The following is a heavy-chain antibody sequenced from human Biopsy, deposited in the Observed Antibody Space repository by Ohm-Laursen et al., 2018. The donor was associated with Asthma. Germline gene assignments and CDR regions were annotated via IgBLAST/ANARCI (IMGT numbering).Heavy chain of an antibody. CDR1: GFTFSSYA. D-gene: IGHD3-16*02. CDR3: ARDLHPTNHLGELSEGFDY. CDR2: ISYDGSNK. J-gene: IGHJ4*02. V-gene: IGHV3-30-3*01. Sequence: SLRLSCAAFGFTFSSYAMHWVRQAPGKGLEWVAVISYDGSNKYYADSVKGRFTISRDNSKNTLYLQMNSLRAEDTAVYYCARDLHPTNHLGELSEGFDYWGQGTLVTVSS.